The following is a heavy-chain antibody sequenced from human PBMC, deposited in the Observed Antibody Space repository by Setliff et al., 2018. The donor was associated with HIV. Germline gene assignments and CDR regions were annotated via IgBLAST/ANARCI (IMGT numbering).Heavy chain of an antibody. CDR2: ASYSGNA. CDR3: ARDYSTLGRSDDAFDM. J-gene: IGHJ3*02. CDR1: GDSVSRYY. Sequence: TLSLTCTVSGDSVSRYYWSWIRQSPGKGLEWIGYASYSGNANYNPSLKSRVTISVDTTKNQFSLKLTSMTAADTAIYYCARDYSTLGRSDDAFDMWGPGTMVTVSS. V-gene: IGHV4-59*02. D-gene: IGHD3-3*01.